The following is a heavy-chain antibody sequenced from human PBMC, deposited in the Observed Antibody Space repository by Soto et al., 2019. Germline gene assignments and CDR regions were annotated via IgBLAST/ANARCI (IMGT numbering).Heavy chain of an antibody. CDR3: ARGDAATPAFDS. D-gene: IGHD6-25*01. CDR1: GYNFAGYW. Sequence: PGESLKISCKGSGYNFAGYWIAWVRQMPGKGLELMGIIYPSDSDTRDRPSFQGQVTISADKSISSAYLQWSSLRASDHGMYYCARGDAATPAFDSWRQRHPLTISS. J-gene: IGHJ5*01. CDR2: IYPSDSDT. V-gene: IGHV5-51*01.